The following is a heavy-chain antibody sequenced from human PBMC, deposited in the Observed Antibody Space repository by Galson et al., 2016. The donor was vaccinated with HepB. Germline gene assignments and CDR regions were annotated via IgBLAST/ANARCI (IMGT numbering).Heavy chain of an antibody. CDR1: GGSISSYY. J-gene: IGHJ4*02. CDR3: ATSSGYYGTLF. V-gene: IGHV4-59*01. Sequence: ETLSLPCTVSGGSISSYYWSWIRQPPGKGLEWIGYIYYSGSTYYKPSLKSRVTISVDTSKNQFSLKLSSVTAADTAVYYCATSSGYYGTLFWGQGTLVTVSS. CDR2: IYYSGST. D-gene: IGHD3-22*01.